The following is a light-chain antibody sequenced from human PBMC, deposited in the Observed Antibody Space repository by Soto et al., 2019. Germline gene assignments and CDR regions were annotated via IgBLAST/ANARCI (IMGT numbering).Light chain of an antibody. CDR1: QSVSSY. J-gene: IGKJ5*01. V-gene: IGKV3-11*01. CDR2: DAS. CDR3: QQRHMWPIT. Sequence: EIVLTPSPATLSLSPGERATLSCRASQSVSSYLAWYQQKPGQAPRLLIYDASNRATGIPARFSGSGSGTDFTLTISSLEPEDSAVYYCQQRHMWPITFGQGTRLEIK.